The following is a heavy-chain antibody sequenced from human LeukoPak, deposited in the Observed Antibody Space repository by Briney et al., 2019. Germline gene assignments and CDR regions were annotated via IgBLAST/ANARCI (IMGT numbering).Heavy chain of an antibody. CDR1: GFTFSSYW. V-gene: IGHV3-7*02. Sequence: TGGSLRLSCAASGFTFSSYWMSWVRQAPGKGLEWVANIKHDGSETNYDAKNSLHLQMNSLRVEDTAVYYCAKNGGPHGMDVWGLGTTVTVSS. J-gene: IGHJ6*02. D-gene: IGHD3-16*01. CDR3: AKNGGPHGMDV. CDR2: IKHDGSET.